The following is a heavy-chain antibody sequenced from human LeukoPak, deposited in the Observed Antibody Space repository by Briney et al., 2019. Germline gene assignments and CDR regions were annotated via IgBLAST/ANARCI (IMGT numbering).Heavy chain of an antibody. V-gene: IGHV1-8*03. CDR1: GYTFTSYD. D-gene: IGHD3-3*01. J-gene: IGHJ4*02. CDR3: ARRGRRFGANPG. CDR2: MNPNSGNT. Sequence: ASVKVSCKASGYTFTSYDINWVRQATGQGLEWMGWMNPNSGNTGYAQKFQGRVTITRNTSISTAYMELSSLRSEDTAVYYCARRGRRFGANPGWGQGTLVTVSS.